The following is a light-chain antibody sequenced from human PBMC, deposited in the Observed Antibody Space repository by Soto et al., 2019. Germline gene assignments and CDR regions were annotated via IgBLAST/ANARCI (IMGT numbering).Light chain of an antibody. CDR1: QSVASN. J-gene: IGKJ2*01. V-gene: IGKV3-15*01. CDR3: QQYDKWPYT. CDR2: GAF. Sequence: EIVLTQSPATLSVSPRERATLSCRTSQSVASNFAWYQQKPGQAPRLLVYGAFIRAPGFPVRFRGSGSGSEFTLTISSLQSEDGATYYCQQYDKWPYTFGQGTNLEIK.